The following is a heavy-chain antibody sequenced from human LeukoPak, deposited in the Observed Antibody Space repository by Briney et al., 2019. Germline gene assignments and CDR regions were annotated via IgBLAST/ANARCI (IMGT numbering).Heavy chain of an antibody. CDR3: ARRPRDSSGYYLGAFHG. CDR2: IDASGADT. V-gene: IGHV3-23*01. D-gene: IGHD3-22*01. J-gene: IGHJ3*01. Sequence: GGSLRLSCEASGFAFGSYSMTWVRQAPGKGLDWVSVIDASGADTYYADSVKGRFTVSRDNAKNTLYLHMSSLRAEDTAVYFCARRPRDSSGYYLGAFHGWGQGATVTVSS. CDR1: GFAFGSYS.